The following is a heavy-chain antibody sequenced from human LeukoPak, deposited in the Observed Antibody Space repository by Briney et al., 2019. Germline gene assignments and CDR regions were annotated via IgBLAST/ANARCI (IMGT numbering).Heavy chain of an antibody. D-gene: IGHD3-10*01. Sequence: GGSLSLSCAASGFTFSSYGMYWVRQAPGKGLEWVAVIWYDGSKKYYADSVKGRFTISRDNSKNTLYLQMNSLRAEDTAVYYCAREANRGYYFDYWGQGTLVTVSS. CDR1: GFTFSSYG. CDR3: AREANRGYYFDY. CDR2: IWYDGSKK. V-gene: IGHV3-33*01. J-gene: IGHJ4*02.